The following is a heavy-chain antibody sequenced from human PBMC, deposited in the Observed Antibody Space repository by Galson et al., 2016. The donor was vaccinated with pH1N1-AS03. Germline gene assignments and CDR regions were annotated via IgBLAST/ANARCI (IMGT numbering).Heavy chain of an antibody. V-gene: IGHV3-23*01. J-gene: IGHJ5*02. Sequence: SLRLSCAASGFTFSNYAMSWVRHAPGQGLEWCSGISGSGVKTYYADSVKGGFTISRDKSKKMVYLQMKSLRAEDTAEYFCVKGPLSIPVGEFDPWGQGTLVTVSS. CDR2: ISGSGVKT. CDR3: VKGPLSIPVGEFDP. D-gene: IGHD3-16*01. CDR1: GFTFSNYA.